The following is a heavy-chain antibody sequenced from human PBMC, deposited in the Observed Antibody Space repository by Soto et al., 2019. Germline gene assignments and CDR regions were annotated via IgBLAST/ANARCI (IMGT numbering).Heavy chain of an antibody. Sequence: GGSLRLSCAASGFTFSTYGIHWVRQAPGKGLEWVAAIFYDGSRKFYTDSVKGRFTISRDNTKNTVYLQMNGLRAEDTAVYYCARDQAEIVAAPIDGNALSNWFNPWGQGTLVTVSS. J-gene: IGHJ5*02. CDR3: ARDQAEIVAAPIDGNALSNWFNP. D-gene: IGHD5-12*01. CDR1: GFTFSTYG. V-gene: IGHV3-33*01. CDR2: IFYDGSRK.